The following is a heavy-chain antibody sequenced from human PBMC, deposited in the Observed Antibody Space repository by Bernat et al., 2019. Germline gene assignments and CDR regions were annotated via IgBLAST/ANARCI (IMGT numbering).Heavy chain of an antibody. V-gene: IGHV4-39*01. CDR3: ARRGEDIVAIGNACDI. CDR2: IYYSGST. J-gene: IGHJ3*02. CDR1: GGSISSSSYY. Sequence: QLQLQESGPGLVKPSETLSLTCTVSGGSISSSSYYWGWIRQPPGKGLEWIGSIYYSGSTYYNPSLKSRVTISVDTSKNQFSLKLSSVTAADTAVYYCARRGEDIVAIGNACDIWGQGTMVTVSS. D-gene: IGHD5-12*01.